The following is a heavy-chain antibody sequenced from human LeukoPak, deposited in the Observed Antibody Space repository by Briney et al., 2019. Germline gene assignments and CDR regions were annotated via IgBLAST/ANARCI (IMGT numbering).Heavy chain of an antibody. D-gene: IGHD3-16*02. J-gene: IGHJ4*02. CDR3: AKDGLRLGELSFGYFDY. CDR1: GFTFSSYA. Sequence: PGGSLRLSCAASGFTFSSYAMSWVRQAPGKGLEWVSAISGSGGSTYYADSVKGRFIISRDNSKNTLYLQMNSLRAEDTAVYYCAKDGLRLGELSFGYFDYWGQGTLVTVSS. V-gene: IGHV3-23*01. CDR2: ISGSGGST.